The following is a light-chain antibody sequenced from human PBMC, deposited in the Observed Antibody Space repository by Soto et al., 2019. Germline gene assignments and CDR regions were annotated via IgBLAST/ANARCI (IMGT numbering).Light chain of an antibody. CDR3: QQRSTWLYT. CDR1: QDVSIF. V-gene: IGKV3-11*02. Sequence: EILLAQSPATLSLSPGERATLSCKASQDVSIFLAWYQQKPGQAPRLLIHDASNRATGVPAQFSGSGSGRDFTLTITSLEPEDFAVYYCQQRSTWLYTFGQGTKLEV. CDR2: DAS. J-gene: IGKJ2*01.